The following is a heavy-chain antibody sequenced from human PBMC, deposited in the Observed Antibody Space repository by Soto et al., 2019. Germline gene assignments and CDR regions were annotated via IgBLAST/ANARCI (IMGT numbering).Heavy chain of an antibody. CDR3: ARHPRVWFGGHYGYYGMDV. CDR1: GGSFSGYY. CDR2: INHSGST. J-gene: IGHJ6*02. D-gene: IGHD3-10*01. Sequence: SETLSLTCAVYGGSFSGYYWSWIRQPPGKGLEWIGEINHSGSTNYNPSLKSRVTISVDTSKNQFSLKLSSVTAADTAVYYCARHPRVWFGGHYGYYGMDVWGQGTTVTVSS. V-gene: IGHV4-34*01.